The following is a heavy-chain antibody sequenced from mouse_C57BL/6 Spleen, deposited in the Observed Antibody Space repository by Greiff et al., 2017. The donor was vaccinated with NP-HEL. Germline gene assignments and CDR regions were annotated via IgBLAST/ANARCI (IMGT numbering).Heavy chain of an antibody. CDR3: ARSFISYYFDY. J-gene: IGHJ2*01. CDR2: IYPGDGDT. V-gene: IGHV1-82*01. D-gene: IGHD1-1*01. Sequence: VKLQESGPELVKPGASVKISCKASGYAFSSSWMNWVKQRPGKGLEWIGRIYPGDGDTNYNGKFKGKATLTADKSSSTAYMQLSSLTSEDSAVYFCARSFISYYFDYWGQGTTLTVSS. CDR1: GYAFSSSW.